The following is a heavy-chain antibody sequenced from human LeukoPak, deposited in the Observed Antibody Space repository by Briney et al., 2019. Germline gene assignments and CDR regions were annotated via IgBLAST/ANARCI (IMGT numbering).Heavy chain of an antibody. Sequence: PSDTLSLTCAVSGYSISNSNWWGWIRQPPGKGLEWIGCISYSGNTYYNPSLKSRVTMSVDTSKNQFSLKLSSVTAVDTAVYYCARRVIGGYYNDYWGQGTLVTASS. CDR3: ARRVIGGYYNDY. CDR1: GYSISNSNW. D-gene: IGHD3-22*01. CDR2: ISYSGNT. J-gene: IGHJ4*02. V-gene: IGHV4-28*01.